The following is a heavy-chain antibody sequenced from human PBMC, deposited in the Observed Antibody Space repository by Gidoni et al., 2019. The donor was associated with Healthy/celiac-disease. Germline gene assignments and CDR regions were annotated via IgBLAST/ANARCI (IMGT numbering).Heavy chain of an antibody. Sequence: EVQLVESGGGLVQPGRSLRLSCAASGFTFVDYAMHWVRQAPGKGLEWVSGISWNSGSIGYADSVKGRFTISRDNAKNSLYLQMNSLRAEDTALYYCAKALLIAAAGSGMDVWGQGTTVTVSS. CDR2: ISWNSGSI. CDR1: GFTFVDYA. J-gene: IGHJ6*02. V-gene: IGHV3-9*01. CDR3: AKALLIAAAGSGMDV. D-gene: IGHD6-13*01.